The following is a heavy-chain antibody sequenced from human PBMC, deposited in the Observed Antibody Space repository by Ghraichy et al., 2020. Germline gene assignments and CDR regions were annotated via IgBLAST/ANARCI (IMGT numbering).Heavy chain of an antibody. J-gene: IGHJ4*02. CDR1: GGSISSYY. CDR3: ARHRETYYDFWSGYYTDHYFDY. V-gene: IGHV4-4*09. D-gene: IGHD3-3*01. CDR2: IYTSGST. Sequence: SETLSLTCTVSGGSISSYYWSWIRQPPGKGLEWIGYIYTSGSTNYNPSLKSRVTISVDTSKNQFSLKLSSVTAADTAVYYCARHRETYYDFWSGYYTDHYFDYWGQGTLVTVSS.